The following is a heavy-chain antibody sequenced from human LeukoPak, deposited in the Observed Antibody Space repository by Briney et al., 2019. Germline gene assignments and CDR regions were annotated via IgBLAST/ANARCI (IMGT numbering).Heavy chain of an antibody. CDR2: IKQDGSEK. J-gene: IGHJ5*02. V-gene: IGHV3-7*01. CDR3: ARDEGGYSSSSKTHYNWFDP. Sequence: PGGSLRLSCAVSGLTVSSNYMSWVRQAPGKGLEWVANIKQDGSEKYYVDSVKGRFTISRDNAKNSLYLQMNSLRAEDTAVYYCARDEGGYSSSSKTHYNWFDPWGQGTLVTVSS. CDR1: GLTVSSNY. D-gene: IGHD6-6*01.